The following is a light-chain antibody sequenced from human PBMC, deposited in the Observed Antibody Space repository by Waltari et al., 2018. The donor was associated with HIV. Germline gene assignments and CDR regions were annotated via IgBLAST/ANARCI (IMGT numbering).Light chain of an antibody. J-gene: IGLJ2*01. Sequence: SSEMTHPPSVSVSPGQTPTITFSGDNLGHKYVCWYQQKPGQSPVLVIHQDVKRPSGIPDRFSGSNSGNTATLTVSGTQAMDEADYYCQVWDDNTVVFGGGTKLTVL. CDR3: QVWDDNTVV. V-gene: IGLV3-1*01. CDR1: NLGHKY. CDR2: QDV.